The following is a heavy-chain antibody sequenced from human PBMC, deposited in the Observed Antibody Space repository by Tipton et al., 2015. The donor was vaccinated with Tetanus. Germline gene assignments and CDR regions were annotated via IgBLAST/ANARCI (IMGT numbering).Heavy chain of an antibody. CDR3: ARDPEFSDCSGGNCYAGGDY. J-gene: IGHJ4*02. V-gene: IGHV3-66*01. D-gene: IGHD2-15*01. CDR2: IYSGGST. CDR1: GFTVSSNY. Sequence: SLRLSCAASGFTVSSNYMSWVRQAPGKGLEWVSVIYSGGSTYYADSVKGRLTISRDNSKNTVYLQMNSLRVEDTAVYYCARDPEFSDCSGGNCYAGGDYWGQGTLVTVSS.